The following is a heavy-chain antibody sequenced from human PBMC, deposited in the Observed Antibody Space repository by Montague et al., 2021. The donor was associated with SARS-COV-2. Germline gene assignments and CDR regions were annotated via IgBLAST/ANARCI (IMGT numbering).Heavy chain of an antibody. CDR2: ISHGGST. Sequence: TLSLTCAVYGGSLSGYYWSWIRQPPGEGLEWIAEISHGGSTSYNPSLKSRVTISIDTSKNQFSLKLSSATAADTAVYYCARVPYRLLFVPRYYGMDVWGQGTTVTVSS. CDR3: ARVPYRLLFVPRYYGMDV. D-gene: IGHD2-2*01. V-gene: IGHV4-34*01. CDR1: GGSLSGYY. J-gene: IGHJ6*02.